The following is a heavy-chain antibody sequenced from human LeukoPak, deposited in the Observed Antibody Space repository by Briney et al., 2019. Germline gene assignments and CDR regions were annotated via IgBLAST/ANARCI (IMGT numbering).Heavy chain of an antibody. CDR3: ASPGDPGDY. CDR1: GFTFSSYG. Sequence: PGGSLRLSCAASGFTFSSYGMSWVRQAPGKGLEWASYISSSGSTIYYADSVKGRFTISRDNAKNSLYLQMNSLRAEDTAVYYCASPGDPGDYWGQGTLITVSS. D-gene: IGHD2-21*01. CDR2: ISSSGSTI. V-gene: IGHV3-48*04. J-gene: IGHJ4*02.